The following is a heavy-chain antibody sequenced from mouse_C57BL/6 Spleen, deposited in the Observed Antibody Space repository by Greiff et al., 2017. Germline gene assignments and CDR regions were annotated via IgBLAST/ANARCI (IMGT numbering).Heavy chain of an antibody. J-gene: IGHJ4*01. D-gene: IGHD1-1*01. CDR2: IHPSDSAT. V-gene: IGHV1-74*01. CDR1: GYTFTSYW. CDR3: AIWVYPYAMDY. Sequence: VKLQQPGAELVKPGASVKVSCKASGYTFTSYWMHWVKQRPGQGLEWIGRIHPSDSATNYNQKFTGKATLTVDKSSSTAYMQLSSLTSEDSAVYYCAIWVYPYAMDYWGQGTSVTVSS.